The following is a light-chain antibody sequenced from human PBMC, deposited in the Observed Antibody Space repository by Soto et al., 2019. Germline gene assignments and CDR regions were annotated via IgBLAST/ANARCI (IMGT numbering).Light chain of an antibody. Sequence: QSALTQQPSVSGSPGQRVTISCTGLSSNIGAGYDVHWYQQLPGTAPKLLIYGTSNRPSGDPDRFSGSKSGTSASLAITGLHAEDEADYYCQSSDSSLSGSVFGGGTKLTVL. J-gene: IGLJ2*01. CDR3: QSSDSSLSGSV. CDR1: SSNIGAGYD. V-gene: IGLV1-40*01. CDR2: GTS.